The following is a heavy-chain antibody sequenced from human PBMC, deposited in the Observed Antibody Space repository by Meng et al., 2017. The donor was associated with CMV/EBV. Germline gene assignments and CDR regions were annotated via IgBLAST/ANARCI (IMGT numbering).Heavy chain of an antibody. Sequence: SETLSLTCTVSGGSISSGDYYWSWIRQPPGEGLEWIGYIYYSGSTYYNPSLKSRVTISVDTSKNQFSLKLSSVTAADTAVYYCARAGYCSSTSCYLPLYGMDVWGQGTTVTVSS. CDR1: GGSISSGDYY. V-gene: IGHV4-30-4*08. CDR2: IYYSGST. J-gene: IGHJ6*02. CDR3: ARAGYCSSTSCYLPLYGMDV. D-gene: IGHD2-2*01.